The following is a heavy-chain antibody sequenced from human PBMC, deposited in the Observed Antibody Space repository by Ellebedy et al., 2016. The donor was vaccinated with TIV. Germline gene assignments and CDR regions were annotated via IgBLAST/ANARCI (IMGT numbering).Heavy chain of an antibody. J-gene: IGHJ6*02. CDR2: SSYNGDT. CDR3: ARDLGTGTMVRGVPYYYGMDV. Sequence: SETLSLTCTVSGGSISSYYWSWIRQPPGKGLEWIGYSSYNGDTNYNPSLKSRVTISVDTSKNQFSLKLSSVTAADTAVYYCARDLGTGTMVRGVPYYYGMDVWGQGTTVTVSS. D-gene: IGHD3-10*01. CDR1: GGSISSYY. V-gene: IGHV4-59*01.